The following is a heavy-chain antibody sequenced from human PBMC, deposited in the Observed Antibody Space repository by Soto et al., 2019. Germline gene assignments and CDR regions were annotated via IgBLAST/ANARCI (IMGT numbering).Heavy chain of an antibody. CDR2: IWYDGSNK. Sequence: GGSLRLSCAASGFTFSSYGMHWVRQAPGKGLEWVAVIWYDGSNKYYADSVKGRFTISRENSKNTLYLQMNSLRAEDTAVYYCARDFTDCSSTSCYFAFDIWGQGTMVTVSS. CDR1: GFTFSSYG. J-gene: IGHJ3*02. D-gene: IGHD2-2*01. CDR3: ARDFTDCSSTSCYFAFDI. V-gene: IGHV3-33*01.